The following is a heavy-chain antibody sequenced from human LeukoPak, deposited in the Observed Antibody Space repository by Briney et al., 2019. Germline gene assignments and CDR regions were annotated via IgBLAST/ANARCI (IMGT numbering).Heavy chain of an antibody. CDR2: ISYSGST. Sequence: SETLSLTCTVSGGSISSYYWSWIRQPPGKGLEWIGYISYSGSTNYNPSLKSRVTISVDTSKNQFSLKLTSVTAADTAVYYCARVRLAAPERGGILDYWGQGTLVTVSS. CDR3: ARVRLAAPERGGILDY. CDR1: GGSISSYY. J-gene: IGHJ4*02. D-gene: IGHD6-13*01. V-gene: IGHV4-59*01.